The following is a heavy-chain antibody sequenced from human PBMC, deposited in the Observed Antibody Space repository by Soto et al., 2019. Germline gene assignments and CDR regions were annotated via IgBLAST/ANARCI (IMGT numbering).Heavy chain of an antibody. CDR2: INPNSGGT. J-gene: IGHJ4*02. CDR1: GYTFTGYY. V-gene: IGHV1-2*04. CDR3: ARVRQYSSGWYDY. D-gene: IGHD6-19*01. Sequence: QVQLVQSGAEVKKPGASVKVSSKASGYTFTGYYMHWVRQAPGQGLEWMGWINPNSGGTNYAQKFQGWVTMTRDTSISTAYMELSRLRSDDTAVYYCARVRQYSSGWYDYWGQGTLVTVSS.